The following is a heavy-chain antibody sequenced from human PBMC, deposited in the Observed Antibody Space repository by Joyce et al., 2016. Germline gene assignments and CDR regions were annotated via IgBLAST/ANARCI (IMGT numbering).Heavy chain of an antibody. J-gene: IGHJ6*03. CDR2: IWSDGGNK. Sequence: QVQLVESGGGVVQPGRSLRLSCAASGFTFRNYVMHWVRQAPGKGLEWVAVIWSDGGNKYYADSVKGRFTISRDNSKNTLYVQMNSLRAEDTAVYYCAREYSSSWFYYNYYMDVWGKGTTVTVSS. V-gene: IGHV3-33*01. CDR1: GFTFRNYV. CDR3: AREYSSSWFYYNYYMDV. D-gene: IGHD6-13*01.